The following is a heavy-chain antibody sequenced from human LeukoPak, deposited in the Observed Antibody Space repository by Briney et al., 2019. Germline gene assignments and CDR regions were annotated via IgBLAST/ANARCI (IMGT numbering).Heavy chain of an antibody. CDR3: AKGGSDYYSQRNLFDN. CDR1: GFTFDDYA. D-gene: IGHD3-22*01. CDR2: VRGDGGSI. V-gene: IGHV3-43*02. Sequence: GGSLRLSCAASGFTFDDYAMHWVRQAPGKGLEWVSIVRGDGGSIHYADAVKGRFTISRDNSKNSLYLQMNSLRTEDTALYYCAKGGSDYYSQRNLFDNWGQGTLVTVSS. J-gene: IGHJ4*02.